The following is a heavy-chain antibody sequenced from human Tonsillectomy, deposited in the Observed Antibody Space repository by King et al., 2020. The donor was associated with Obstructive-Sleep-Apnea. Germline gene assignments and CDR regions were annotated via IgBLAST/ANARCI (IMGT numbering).Heavy chain of an antibody. CDR1: GCTVSSTN. Sequence: VQLVESGGGLVQPGGSLRLSGAVPGCTVSSTNISWVRQAPGKGLEWVSTLYRGGATDYAEPVKGRFNNFRDTSKNTLYLQMNSLRAEDTAVYFCARGLGYSYGYSFDSWGQGTLVTVSS. V-gene: IGHV3-66*01. D-gene: IGHD5-18*01. J-gene: IGHJ4*02. CDR2: LYRGGAT. CDR3: ARGLGYSYGYSFDS.